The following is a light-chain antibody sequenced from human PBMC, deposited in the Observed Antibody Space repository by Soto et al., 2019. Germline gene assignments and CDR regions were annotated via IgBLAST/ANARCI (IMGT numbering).Light chain of an antibody. CDR1: HTIATY. V-gene: IGKV1-39*01. Sequence: IQMNQSPSSLSASVGDGVTLPCRASHTIATYLNWYQQKPGQVPEVLIYGASRLHVGVPSRFTGSGYGTDFTLTINNLQPEDFAIYYCQQFYYYPHTFGQGTKLEVK. CDR2: GAS. CDR3: QQFYYYPHT. J-gene: IGKJ2*01.